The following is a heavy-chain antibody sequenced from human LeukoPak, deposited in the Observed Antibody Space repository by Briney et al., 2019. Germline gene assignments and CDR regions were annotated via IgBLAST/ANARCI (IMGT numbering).Heavy chain of an antibody. V-gene: IGHV4-59*12. J-gene: IGHJ6*03. CDR2: IYYSGST. CDR3: AREGLLYYMDV. Sequence: SETLSLTCTVSGVSISSYYWSWLRQPPGKGLEWIGYIYYSGSTNYNPSLKSRVTISVDTSKNQFSLKLSSVTAADTAVYYCAREGLLYYMDVWGKGTTVTVSS. CDR1: GVSISSYY.